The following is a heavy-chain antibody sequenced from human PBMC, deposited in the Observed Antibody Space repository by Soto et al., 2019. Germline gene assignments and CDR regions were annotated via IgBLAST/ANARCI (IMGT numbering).Heavy chain of an antibody. CDR1: GYRFASYR. Sequence: GESLKISCKGSGYRFASYRIAWVRQMPGKGLEWMGIIDPSDSGIRYSPSFQGQVTISADKSISTAYLQWSSLKASDTAMYYCARSDYDSSGYPRGSGMDVWGQGTTVTVSS. D-gene: IGHD3-22*01. J-gene: IGHJ6*02. V-gene: IGHV5-51*01. CDR2: IDPSDSGI. CDR3: ARSDYDSSGYPRGSGMDV.